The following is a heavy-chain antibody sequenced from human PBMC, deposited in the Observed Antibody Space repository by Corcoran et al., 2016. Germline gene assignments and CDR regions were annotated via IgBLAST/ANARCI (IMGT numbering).Heavy chain of an antibody. Sequence: QVQLQQSGPGLVKPSQTLSLTCVISGDSVSRSSAAWNWIRQSPSRGLEWLGRTYYRSKWFSDYAVSVDSRLTINADTSKKQFSLHLNSVTPEDTAVCYCARAPPVVGDNGFDPWGQGTPVTVSS. CDR3: ARAPPVVGDNGFDP. CDR1: GDSVSRSSAA. D-gene: IGHD6-19*01. V-gene: IGHV6-1*01. CDR2: TYYRSKWFS. J-gene: IGHJ5*02.